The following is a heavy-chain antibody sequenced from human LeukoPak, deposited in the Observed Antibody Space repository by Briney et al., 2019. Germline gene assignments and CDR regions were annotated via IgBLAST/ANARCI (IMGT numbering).Heavy chain of an antibody. CDR2: ISGSGGST. CDR1: GFTFSSYG. Sequence: GGTLRLSCAASGFTFSSYGMSWVRQAPGKGLEWVSAISGSGGSTYYADSVKGRFTISRDNSKNSLYLQMNSLRAEDTAVYYCARSSQPIGYCSGGSCYSVDYWGQGTLVTVSS. J-gene: IGHJ4*02. D-gene: IGHD2-15*01. V-gene: IGHV3-23*01. CDR3: ARSSQPIGYCSGGSCYSVDY.